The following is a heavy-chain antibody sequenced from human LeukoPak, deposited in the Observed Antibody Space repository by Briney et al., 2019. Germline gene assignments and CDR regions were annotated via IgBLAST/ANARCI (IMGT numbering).Heavy chain of an antibody. CDR1: GFTFSSYW. V-gene: IGHV3-7*01. CDR2: IREDGNVK. Sequence: GGSLRLSCAASGFTFSSYWMTWVRQVPGKGLEWVANIREDGNVKNYVDSVKGRFTISRDNAENSLYLEMNSLRAEDPAVYYCARDAPPFICSGCHFDAFDIWGQGTMVTVSS. D-gene: IGHD6-19*01. CDR3: ARDAPPFICSGCHFDAFDI. J-gene: IGHJ3*02.